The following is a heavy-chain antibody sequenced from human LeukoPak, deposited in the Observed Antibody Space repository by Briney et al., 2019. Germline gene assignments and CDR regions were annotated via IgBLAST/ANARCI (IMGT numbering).Heavy chain of an antibody. Sequence: PGGSLRLSCAASGFTVSSKYMSWVRQAPGKGLEWVSVIYSGGSTYYADSVKGRFTISRDNSKNTLYLQMNSLRAEDTAVYYCARARQNYDFWSGYQYLLYFDYWGQGTLVTVSS. CDR2: IYSGGST. CDR1: GFTVSSKY. V-gene: IGHV3-66*01. CDR3: ARARQNYDFWSGYQYLLYFDY. J-gene: IGHJ4*02. D-gene: IGHD3-3*01.